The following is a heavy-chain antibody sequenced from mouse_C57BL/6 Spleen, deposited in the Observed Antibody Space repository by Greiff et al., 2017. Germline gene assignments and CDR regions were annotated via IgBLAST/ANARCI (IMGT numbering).Heavy chain of an antibody. V-gene: IGHV1-59*01. CDR2: IDPSDSYT. CDR1: GYTFTSYW. CDR3: ARGVYGSSYWYFDV. D-gene: IGHD1-1*01. Sequence: QVQLQQPGAELVRPGTSVKLSCKASGYTFTSYWMHWVKQRPGQGLEWIGVIDPSDSYTNYNQKFKGKATLTVDTSSSTAYMQLSSLTSEDSAVYYCARGVYGSSYWYFDVLGTGTTVTVSS. J-gene: IGHJ1*03.